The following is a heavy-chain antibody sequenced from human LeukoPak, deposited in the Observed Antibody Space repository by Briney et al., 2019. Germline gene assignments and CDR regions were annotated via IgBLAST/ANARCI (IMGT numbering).Heavy chain of an antibody. CDR1: GFTFSSYG. V-gene: IGHV3-30*03. CDR2: ISYDGSNK. J-gene: IGHJ4*02. D-gene: IGHD5-24*01. Sequence: GRSLRLSCAASGFTFSSYGMHWVRQAPGKGLEWVAVISYDGSNKYYADSVKGRFTISRDNSKNTLYLQMNSLRAEDTAVYYCARGMATILDYWGQGTLVTVSS. CDR3: ARGMATILDY.